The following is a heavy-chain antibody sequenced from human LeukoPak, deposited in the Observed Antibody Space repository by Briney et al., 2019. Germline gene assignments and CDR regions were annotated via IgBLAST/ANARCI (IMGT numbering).Heavy chain of an antibody. J-gene: IGHJ4*02. D-gene: IGHD2-15*01. CDR2: IYYSGST. Sequence: SETLSLTCTVSGGSISSYYWSWIRQPPGKGLEWIGYIYYSGSTNYNPSLKSRVTISVDTSKNQFSLKLSPVTAADTAVYYCARGARYCSGGSCYEYWGQGTLVTVSS. CDR3: ARGARYCSGGSCYEY. CDR1: GGSISSYY. V-gene: IGHV4-59*01.